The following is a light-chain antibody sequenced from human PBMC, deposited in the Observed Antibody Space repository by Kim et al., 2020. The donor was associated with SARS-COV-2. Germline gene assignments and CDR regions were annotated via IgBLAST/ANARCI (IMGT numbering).Light chain of an antibody. CDR2: RDS. V-gene: IGLV3-9*01. CDR3: QVWDSSTAWV. J-gene: IGLJ3*02. Sequence: ARGRTARITWGGNSMGSKNVHWYQQKPGQAPVLVIYRDSNRPSGIPERFSGSNSGNTATLTISRAQAGDEADYYCQVWDSSTAWVFGGGTQLTVL. CDR1: SMGSKN.